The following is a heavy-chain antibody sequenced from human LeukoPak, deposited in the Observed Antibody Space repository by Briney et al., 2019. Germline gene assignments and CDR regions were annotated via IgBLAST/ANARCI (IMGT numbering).Heavy chain of an antibody. V-gene: IGHV1-69*13. D-gene: IGHD3-22*01. CDR2: IIPIFGTA. J-gene: IGHJ4*02. Sequence: ASVKVSCKASGGTFSSYAISWVRQAPGQGLEWMGGIIPIFGTASYAQKFQGRVTITADESTSTAYMELSSLRSEDTAVYYCARGYYDSSGYYSYYFDYWGQGTLVTVSS. CDR1: GGTFSSYA. CDR3: ARGYYDSSGYYSYYFDY.